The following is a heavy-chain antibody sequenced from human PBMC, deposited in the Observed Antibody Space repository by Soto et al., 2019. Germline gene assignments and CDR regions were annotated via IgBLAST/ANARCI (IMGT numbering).Heavy chain of an antibody. V-gene: IGHV3-23*01. CDR2: ISGSGGST. J-gene: IGHJ6*03. D-gene: IGHD4-4*01. CDR1: GFTFSSYA. CDR3: AKGPTDYSTDYYYYYMDV. Sequence: PGGSLRLSCAASGFTFSSYAMSWVRQAPGKGLEWVSAISGSGGSTYYADSVKGRFTISRDNSKNTLYLQMNSLRAEDTAVYYCAKGPTDYSTDYYYYYMDVWGKGTTVTVSS.